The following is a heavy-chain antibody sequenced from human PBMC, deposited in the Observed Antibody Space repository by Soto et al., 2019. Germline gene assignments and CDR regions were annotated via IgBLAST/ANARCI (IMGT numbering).Heavy chain of an antibody. CDR1: GGSISSYY. V-gene: IGHV4-59*01. CDR3: ARVMVIIPPYYYYYMDV. D-gene: IGHD3-3*01. J-gene: IGHJ6*03. CDR2: IYYSGST. Sequence: SETLSLTCTVSGGSISSYYWSWIRQPPGKGLEWIGYIYYSGSTNYNPSLKSRVTISVDTSKNQFSLKLSSVTAADTAVYYCARVMVIIPPYYYYYMDVWGKGTTVTVSS.